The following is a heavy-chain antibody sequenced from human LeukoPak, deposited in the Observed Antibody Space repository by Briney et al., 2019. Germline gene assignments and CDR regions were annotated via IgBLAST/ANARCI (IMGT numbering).Heavy chain of an antibody. Sequence: PSETLSLTCTVSGGSFSSSSYYWGWIRHPPGKGLEWISSMYYSGSTYYNAALRSRLIISVDTSKNQFSLKLSSVTAADTAVCYCARHFHRDGYTSNVFDIWGQGTTVTVSS. J-gene: IGHJ3*02. V-gene: IGHV4-39*01. D-gene: IGHD5-24*01. CDR2: MYYSGST. CDR3: ARHFHRDGYTSNVFDI. CDR1: GGSFSSSSYY.